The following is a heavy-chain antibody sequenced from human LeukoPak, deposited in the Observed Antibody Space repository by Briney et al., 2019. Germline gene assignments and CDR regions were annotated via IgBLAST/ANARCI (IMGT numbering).Heavy chain of an antibody. CDR1: GFTFSSYA. CDR2: ISGSGGST. Sequence: SRGSLRLSCAASGFTFSSYAMNWVRQAPGKGLEWVSAISGSGGSTYYADSVKVRFTISRDNSKNTLYLQMNSLRDEDTAVYYCAKGKDDSSGWYFFYWGQGTLVTVSS. D-gene: IGHD6-19*01. V-gene: IGHV3-23*01. J-gene: IGHJ4*02. CDR3: AKGKDDSSGWYFFY.